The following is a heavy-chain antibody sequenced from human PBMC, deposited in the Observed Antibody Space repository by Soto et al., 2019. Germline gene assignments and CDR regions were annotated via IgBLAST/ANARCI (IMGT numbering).Heavy chain of an antibody. CDR1: GFTFSSYS. CDR3: ARDPAARRADFDY. CDR2: ISSGSSYI. D-gene: IGHD6-6*01. Sequence: GGSLRLSCAASGFTFSSYSMNWVRQAPGKGLEWVSSISSGSSYIYYADSVKGRFTISRDNAKNSLYLQMNSLRAEDTAVYYCARDPAARRADFDYWGQGTLVTVSS. V-gene: IGHV3-21*01. J-gene: IGHJ4*02.